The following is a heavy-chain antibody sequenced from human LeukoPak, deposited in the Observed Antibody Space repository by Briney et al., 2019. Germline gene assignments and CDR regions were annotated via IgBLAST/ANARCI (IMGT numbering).Heavy chain of an antibody. CDR1: GFNFTNYN. V-gene: IGHV3-21*01. CDR2: IHSSSGSI. J-gene: IGHJ3*02. CDR3: ARGGYGANDDAFDI. Sequence: EPGGSLRLSCAASGFNFTNYNMNWVRQAPGKGLEWVSSIHSSSGSIYYADSLKGRFTISRDNAKNSLYLQMNSLRDEDTAVYYCARGGYGANDDAFDIWGQGTMVTVSS. D-gene: IGHD4-23*01.